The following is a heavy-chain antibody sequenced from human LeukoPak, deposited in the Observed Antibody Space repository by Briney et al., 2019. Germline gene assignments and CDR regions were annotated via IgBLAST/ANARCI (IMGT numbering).Heavy chain of an antibody. CDR1: GSTFSDYW. CDR2: IRQDGSEI. CDR3: VRDKVTRASRLDY. V-gene: IGHV3-7*03. D-gene: IGHD4-11*01. Sequence: GGSLRLSCAASGSTFSDYWMSWVRQTPGKEPEWVANIRQDGSEIYYVDSVKGRFTISRDNAKNSLYLQMNSLRAEDTVVYYCVRDKVTRASRLDYWGQGTMLTVSS. J-gene: IGHJ4*02.